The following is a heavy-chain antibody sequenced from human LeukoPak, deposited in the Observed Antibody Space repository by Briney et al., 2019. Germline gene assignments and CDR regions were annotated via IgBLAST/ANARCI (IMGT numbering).Heavy chain of an antibody. CDR3: AKVVFLKAMVDY. CDR2: ISNGGSAT. J-gene: IGHJ4*02. V-gene: IGHV3-7*03. Sequence: GGSLRLSCVASGYTFSPYWMSWVRQTPGKGLEWVASISNGGSATYYVDSVRGRFTISRDDAKNSLFLQMNGLRADDTAVYYCAKVVFLKAMVDYWGQGTLVTVSS. D-gene: IGHD5/OR15-5a*01. CDR1: GYTFSPYW.